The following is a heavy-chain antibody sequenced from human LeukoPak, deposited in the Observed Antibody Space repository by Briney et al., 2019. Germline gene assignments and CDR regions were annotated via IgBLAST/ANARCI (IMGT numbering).Heavy chain of an antibody. V-gene: IGHV3-23*01. D-gene: IGHD3-9*01. CDR3: AKDSILPSV. CDR2: ISGSGGST. J-gene: IGHJ6*04. Sequence: GGSLRLSCAASGFTFSSYAMSWVRQATGKGLEWLSAISGSGGSTYYADSVKGGFAISRDNSKTTLYLQMNSRSAEDTAVYYCAKDSILPSVWGKGTTVTVSS. CDR1: GFTFSSYA.